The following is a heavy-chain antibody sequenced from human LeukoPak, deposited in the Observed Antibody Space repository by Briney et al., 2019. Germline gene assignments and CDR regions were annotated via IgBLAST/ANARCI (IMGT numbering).Heavy chain of an antibody. Sequence: GGSPRLSCVVSGVTVRGNYMSWVREAPGKGLEWVSIMYASGTTAYADSVKGRFTISKDTSKTPLYLQISSLRVKDTAVYYCAREGGPYSSTLRGCWGQGTLVTVSS. CDR3: AREGGPYSSTLRGC. V-gene: IGHV3-53*01. J-gene: IGHJ4*02. CDR2: MYASGTT. D-gene: IGHD6-19*01. CDR1: GVTVRGNY.